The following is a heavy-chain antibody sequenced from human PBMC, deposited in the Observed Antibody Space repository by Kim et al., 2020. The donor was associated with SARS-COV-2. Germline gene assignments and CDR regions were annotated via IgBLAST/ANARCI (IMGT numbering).Heavy chain of an antibody. J-gene: IGHJ4*02. V-gene: IGHV2-5*01. D-gene: IGHD3-10*01. CDR2: K. Sequence: KGHRPSLQTRLTITKDTSKNQVVFTMTNMDPVDTATYYCAHKDPLLYFDYWGQGTLVTVSS. CDR3: AHKDPLLYFDY.